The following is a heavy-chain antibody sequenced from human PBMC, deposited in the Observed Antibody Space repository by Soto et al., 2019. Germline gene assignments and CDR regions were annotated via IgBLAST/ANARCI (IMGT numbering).Heavy chain of an antibody. J-gene: IGHJ4*02. CDR3: ARGPDRSGFYLFDY. V-gene: IGHV1-69*01. D-gene: IGHD3-22*01. Sequence: QVQLVQSGAEVRKPGSSVKVSCKASGGTFSNHAISWVRQAQGQGPEWMGGIIPLSGTTNYAQKFQGRVTITADESMTTAYMELSSLRYEDTAVYYCARGPDRSGFYLFDYWGQGTLVTVSS. CDR2: IIPLSGTT. CDR1: GGTFSNHA.